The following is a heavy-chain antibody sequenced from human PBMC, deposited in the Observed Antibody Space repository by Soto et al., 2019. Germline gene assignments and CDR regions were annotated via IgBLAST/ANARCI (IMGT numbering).Heavy chain of an antibody. V-gene: IGHV5-10-1*01. CDR2: VDPNDSFS. D-gene: IGHD3-10*01. CDR1: EYXFRIYL. J-gene: IGHJ4*02. Sequence: PXEXLKISCQTFEYXFRIYLLIWVRHKPGAGLEFMGRVDPNDSFSTYSPSFEGHVSISVDKSTNIVYLQWRSMRASDTAKYYCARHQSGSGKSNFDFWGQGTPGPVS. CDR3: ARHQSGSGKSNFDF.